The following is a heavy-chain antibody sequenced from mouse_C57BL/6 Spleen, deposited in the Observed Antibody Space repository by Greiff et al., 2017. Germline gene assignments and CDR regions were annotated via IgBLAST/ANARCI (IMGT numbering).Heavy chain of an antibody. Sequence: QVQLKQPGAELVMPGASVKLSCKASGYTFTSYWMHWVKQRPGQGLEWIGEIDPSDSYTNYNQKFKGKSTLTVDKSSSTAYMQLSSLTSEDSAVYYCARYDITTVHYFDYWGQGTTLTVSS. J-gene: IGHJ2*01. CDR1: GYTFTSYW. D-gene: IGHD1-1*01. CDR2: IDPSDSYT. V-gene: IGHV1-69*01. CDR3: ARYDITTVHYFDY.